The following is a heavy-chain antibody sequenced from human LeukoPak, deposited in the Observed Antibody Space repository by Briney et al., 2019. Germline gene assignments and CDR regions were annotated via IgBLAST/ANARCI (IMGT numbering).Heavy chain of an antibody. CDR3: TRLRAANTESYLYYYHGMDV. CDR1: GFTFSGSA. V-gene: IGHV3-73*01. J-gene: IGHJ6*02. CDR2: IRSKAGNYAT. Sequence: GGSLKLSCAASGFTFSGSAIHWVRQASGKGLEWVGRIRSKAGNYATTYAASVKGRFTISRDDSKNTAYLQINSLKTEDTAVYYCTRLRAANTESYLYYYHGMDVWGQGTTVTVSS. D-gene: IGHD1-26*01.